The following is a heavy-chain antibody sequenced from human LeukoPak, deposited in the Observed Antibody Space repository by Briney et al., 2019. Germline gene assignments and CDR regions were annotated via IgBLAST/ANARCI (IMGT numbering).Heavy chain of an antibody. V-gene: IGHV3-23*01. J-gene: IGHJ5*02. CDR2: ISGSGGST. Sequence: AGGSLRLSCAASGFTFSSYAMSWVRQAPGKGLEWVSAISGSGGSTYYADSVKGRFTISRDNSKSTLYLQMNSLRAEDTAVYYCAKDRNDFWRGYSHANWFDPWGQGTLVTVSS. CDR1: GFTFSSYA. D-gene: IGHD3-3*01. CDR3: AKDRNDFWRGYSHANWFDP.